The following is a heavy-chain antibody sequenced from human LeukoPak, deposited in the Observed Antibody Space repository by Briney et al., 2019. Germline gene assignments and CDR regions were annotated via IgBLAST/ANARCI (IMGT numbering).Heavy chain of an antibody. CDR2: ISGSGSTT. V-gene: IGHV3-11*04. CDR3: ARDQIWRYYYDSSGYSNWFDP. J-gene: IGHJ5*02. CDR1: GFTFSDYY. D-gene: IGHD3-22*01. Sequence: GGSLRLSCAASGFTFSDYYMSWIRQAPGKGLEWVSYISGSGSTTYYADSVKGRFTISRDNAKNSLYLQMNSLRAEDTAVYYCARDQIWRYYYDSSGYSNWFDPWGQGTLVTVSS.